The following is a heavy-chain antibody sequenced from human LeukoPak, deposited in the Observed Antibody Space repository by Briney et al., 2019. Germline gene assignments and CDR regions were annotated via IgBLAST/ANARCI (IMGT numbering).Heavy chain of an antibody. J-gene: IGHJ4*02. CDR3: AGHHPRNTVDF. Sequence: PSETLSLTCAVYGGSFSGYYWGWIRQPPGKGLEWIGEINHSGSTNYNPSLKSRVTISLDTSKNQFSLKLSSVTAADTAVYYCAGHHPRNTVDFWGQGTLVTVSS. CDR1: GGSFSGYY. D-gene: IGHD2/OR15-2a*01. V-gene: IGHV4-34*01. CDR2: INHSGST.